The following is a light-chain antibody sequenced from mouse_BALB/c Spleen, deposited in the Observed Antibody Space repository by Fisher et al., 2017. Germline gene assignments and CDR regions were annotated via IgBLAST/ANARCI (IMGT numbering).Light chain of an antibody. J-gene: IGKJ5*01. Sequence: IVMTQSTAIMSASPGEKVTMTCSASSSVSYMYWYQQKPGSSPRLLIYDTSNLVSGVPVRFSGSGSGTSYSLTISRMEAEDAATYYCQQWSSYPLTFGAGTKLELK. CDR1: SSVSY. V-gene: IGKV4-55*01. CDR2: DTS. CDR3: QQWSSYPLT.